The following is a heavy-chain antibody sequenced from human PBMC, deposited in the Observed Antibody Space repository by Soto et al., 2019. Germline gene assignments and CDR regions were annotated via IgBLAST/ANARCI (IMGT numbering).Heavy chain of an antibody. Sequence: GGSLRLSCAASGFTFSSYSMNWVRQAPGKGLEWVSYISSSSSTIYYADSVKGRFTISRDNAKNSLYLQMNSLRAEDTAVYYCARAKPDRYCSSTSCYSPGVYYYYYMDVWGKGTTVTVSS. D-gene: IGHD2-2*02. CDR3: ARAKPDRYCSSTSCYSPGVYYYYYMDV. V-gene: IGHV3-48*01. J-gene: IGHJ6*03. CDR1: GFTFSSYS. CDR2: ISSSSSTI.